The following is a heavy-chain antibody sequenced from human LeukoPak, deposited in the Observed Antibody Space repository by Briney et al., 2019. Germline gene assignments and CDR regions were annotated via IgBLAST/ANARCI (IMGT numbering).Heavy chain of an antibody. J-gene: IGHJ5*02. V-gene: IGHV3-30*02. D-gene: IGHD1-26*01. Sequence: GGSLRLSCAASGFTFSSYGMHWVRQAPGKGLEWVAFIRYDRSNKYYADSVKGRFTISRDNSKNTLYLQMNSLRAEDTAVYYCAKDKVYEGSGSTNWFDPWGQGTLVTVSS. CDR3: AKDKVYEGSGSTNWFDP. CDR1: GFTFSSYG. CDR2: IRYDRSNK.